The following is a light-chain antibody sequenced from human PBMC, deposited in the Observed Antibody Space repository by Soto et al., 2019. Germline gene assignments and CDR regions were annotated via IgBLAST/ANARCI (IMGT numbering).Light chain of an antibody. J-gene: IGLJ1*01. V-gene: IGLV2-11*01. CDR1: SSDVGGYDY. CDR2: DVT. Sequence: QSALTQPPSVSGSPGQSVTISCTGTSSDVGGYDYVSWYQQHPGKAPKLLIYDVTKRPSGVPDRFSGSKSGNTASLTISRLQAEDEADFFCCSYGGSFPYVFGTGTKVTVL. CDR3: CSYGGSFPYV.